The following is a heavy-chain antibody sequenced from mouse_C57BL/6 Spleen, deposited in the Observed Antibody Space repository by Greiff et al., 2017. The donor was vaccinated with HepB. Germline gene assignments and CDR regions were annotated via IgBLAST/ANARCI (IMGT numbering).Heavy chain of an antibody. J-gene: IGHJ1*03. CDR1: GYTFTGYW. CDR3: ARKGDYDADWYFDV. CDR2: IIPGSGST. Sequence: QVQLQQSGAELMTPGASVKLSCKASGYTFTGYWIEWVKQRPGHGLEWIGEIIPGSGSTNYNEKFKGKATFTADTSSNTAYMQLSSLTTEDSAIYYCARKGDYDADWYFDVWGTGTTVTVAS. D-gene: IGHD2-4*01. V-gene: IGHV1-9*01.